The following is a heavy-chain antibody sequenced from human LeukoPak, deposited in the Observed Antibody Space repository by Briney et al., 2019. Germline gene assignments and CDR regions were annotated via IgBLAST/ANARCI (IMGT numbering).Heavy chain of an antibody. D-gene: IGHD3-22*01. V-gene: IGHV3-15*01. CDR1: GFTFSNAW. J-gene: IGHJ6*03. CDR2: IKSKTDGGTT. CDR3: TTSYYYDSSCYRLYMDV. Sequence: GGSLRLSCAASGFTFSNAWMSWVRQAPGKGLEWVGRIKSKTDGGTTDYAAPVKGRFSISRDDSKNTMYLQMNSLKTEDTAVYYCTTSYYYDSSCYRLYMDVWGKGTTVTVSS.